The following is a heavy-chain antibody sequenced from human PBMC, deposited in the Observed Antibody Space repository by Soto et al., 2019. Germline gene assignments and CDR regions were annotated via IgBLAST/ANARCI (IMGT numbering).Heavy chain of an antibody. D-gene: IGHD4-17*01. CDR3: ARDDYGGNSGVLDI. CDR1: GGSISRGDSY. Sequence: SETLSLTCTVAGGSISRGDSYWTWIRQHPRKGLEWIGYIYFSGSTTYNPSLKSRLSISIHTSKNQFSLKLNSVTAADTAIYYCARDDYGGNSGVLDIWGQGTMVTVSS. J-gene: IGHJ3*02. V-gene: IGHV4-31*03. CDR2: IYFSGST.